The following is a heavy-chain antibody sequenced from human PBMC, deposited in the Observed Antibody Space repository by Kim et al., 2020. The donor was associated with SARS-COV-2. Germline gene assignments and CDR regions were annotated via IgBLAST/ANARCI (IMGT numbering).Heavy chain of an antibody. D-gene: IGHD4-4*01. CDR1: GGTFSSYA. V-gene: IGHV1-69*13. CDR3: ASSLLRGYSNKRNYYYGMDV. CDR2: IIPIFGTA. J-gene: IGHJ6*02. Sequence: SVKVSCKASGGTFSSYAISWVRQAPGQGLEWMGGIIPIFGTANYAQKFQGRVTITADESTSTAYMELSSLRSEDTAVYYCASSLLRGYSNKRNYYYGMDVWGQGTTVTVSS.